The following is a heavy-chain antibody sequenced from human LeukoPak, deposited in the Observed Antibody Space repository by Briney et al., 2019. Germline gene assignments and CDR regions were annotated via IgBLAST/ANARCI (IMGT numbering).Heavy chain of an antibody. Sequence: GASMKVSCKSSGFTFTDHYIHWVRQGPGQELEWMGYIGPHSTFTSSPQEFQGRVTMTRDASMSTAYMELTRLTSDDTAVYYCVREGEGPLSKDFDYWGQGTLVTVSS. CDR1: GFTFTDHY. J-gene: IGHJ4*02. CDR2: IGPHSTFT. CDR3: VREGEGPLSKDFDY. D-gene: IGHD2/OR15-2a*01. V-gene: IGHV1-2*02.